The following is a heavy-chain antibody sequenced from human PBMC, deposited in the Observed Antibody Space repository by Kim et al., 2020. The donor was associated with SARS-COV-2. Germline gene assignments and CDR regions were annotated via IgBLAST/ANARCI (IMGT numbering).Heavy chain of an antibody. CDR3: ARGRANL. CDR1: GFTFRNFG. J-gene: IGHJ5*02. V-gene: IGHV3-7*01. Sequence: GGSLRLSCAASGFTFRNFGMSWVRQLPGKGLEWVANINHDGSEKFYVDSVKGRFTISRDNVKESFYLQMNSLRAEDTALYYCARGRANLWGLGTLVTVSS. CDR2: INHDGSEK.